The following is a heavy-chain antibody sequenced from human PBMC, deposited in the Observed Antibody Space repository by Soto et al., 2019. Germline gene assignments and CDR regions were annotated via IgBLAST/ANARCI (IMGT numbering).Heavy chain of an antibody. J-gene: IGHJ5*02. D-gene: IGHD1-1*01. CDR1: GGSISSYY. V-gene: IGHV4-59*01. CDR2: IYYSGST. CDR3: ARRTGTTYASWFDP. Sequence: PSETLSLSCTVSGGSISSYYWSWIRQPPGKGLEWIGYIYYSGSTNYNPSLKSRVTISVDTSKNQFSLKLSSVTAADTAVYYCARRTGTTYASWFDPWGQGTLVTVSS.